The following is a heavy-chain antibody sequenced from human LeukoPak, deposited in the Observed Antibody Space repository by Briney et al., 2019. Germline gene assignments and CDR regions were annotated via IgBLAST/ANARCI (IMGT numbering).Heavy chain of an antibody. D-gene: IGHD3-22*01. CDR1: GGSFSGYY. CDR2: INHSGST. Sequence: PSETLSLTCAVYGGSFSGYYWSWIRQPPGKGLEWIGEINHSGSTNYNPSLKSRVTISVDTSKNQFSLKLSSVTAADTAVYYCAREPHYYDSSGYYPTHYYYYMDVWGKGTTVTVSS. V-gene: IGHV4-34*01. J-gene: IGHJ6*03. CDR3: AREPHYYDSSGYYPTHYYYYMDV.